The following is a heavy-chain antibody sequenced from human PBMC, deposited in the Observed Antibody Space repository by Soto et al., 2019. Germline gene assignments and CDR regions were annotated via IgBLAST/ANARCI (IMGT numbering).Heavy chain of an antibody. D-gene: IGHD6-19*01. V-gene: IGHV4-59*01. Sequence: SETLSLTCTVSGGSISSYYWSWIRQPPGKGLEWIGYIYYSGSTNYNPSLKSRVTISVDTSKNQFSLKLSSVTAADTAVYYCARAVAGNRDAFDIWGQGTMVTVSS. CDR2: IYYSGST. CDR1: GGSISSYY. CDR3: ARAVAGNRDAFDI. J-gene: IGHJ3*02.